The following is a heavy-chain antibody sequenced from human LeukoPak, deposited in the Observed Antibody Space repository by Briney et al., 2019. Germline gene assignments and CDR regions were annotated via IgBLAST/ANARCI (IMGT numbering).Heavy chain of an antibody. V-gene: IGHV3-48*03. CDR3: AREGQYYDILTGYQPVGYMDV. J-gene: IGHJ6*03. CDR2: ISSSGSTI. Sequence: GGSLRLSCAASGFTFSSYEMNWVRQAPGKGLEWVSYISSSGSTIYYADSVKGRFTISGDNAKNSLYLQMNSLRAEDTAVYYCAREGQYYDILTGYQPVGYMDVWGKGTTVTISS. CDR1: GFTFSSYE. D-gene: IGHD3-9*01.